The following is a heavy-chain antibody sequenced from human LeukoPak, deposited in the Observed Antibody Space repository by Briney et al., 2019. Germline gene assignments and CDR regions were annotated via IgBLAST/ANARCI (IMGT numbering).Heavy chain of an antibody. CDR2: IYYSGST. V-gene: IGHV4-59*01. J-gene: IGHJ6*03. Sequence: SETLSLTCTVSGVSISSYYWSWIRQPPGKGLEWIGYIYYSGSTNYNPSLKSRVTISGDTSKNQFSLKLSSVTAADTAVYYCARDNYYYYMDVWGKGTTVTVSS. CDR1: GVSISSYY. CDR3: ARDNYYYYMDV.